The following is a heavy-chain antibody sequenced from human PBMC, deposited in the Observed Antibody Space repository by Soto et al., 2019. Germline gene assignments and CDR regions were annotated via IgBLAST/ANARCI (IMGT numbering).Heavy chain of an antibody. CDR2: IIPMFGST. J-gene: IGHJ6*02. D-gene: IGHD1-20*01. CDR1: GGTFNNYA. Sequence: GASVKVSCKASGGTFNNYAISWVRQAPGQGLEWMGGIIPMFGSTVYAPQFQGRVTITADRSTSIAFMQLTSLRSEDTALYFCTRITAPYYYYGMDVWGQGXAVTVSS. CDR3: TRITAPYYYYGMDV. V-gene: IGHV1-69*06.